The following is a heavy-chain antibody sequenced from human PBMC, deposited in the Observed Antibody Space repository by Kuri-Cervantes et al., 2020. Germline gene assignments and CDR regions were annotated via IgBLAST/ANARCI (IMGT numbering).Heavy chain of an antibody. CDR1: GFTFRSYG. CDR2: ISSSSSYI. V-gene: IGHV3-21*01. Sequence: GESLKISCAASGFTFRSYGMHWVRQAPGKGLEWVSSISSSSSYIYYADSVKGRFTISRDNSKNTLYLQMNSLRAEDTAVYYCAKDWDTATTDYWGQGTLVTVSS. CDR3: AKDWDTATTDY. D-gene: IGHD5-18*01. J-gene: IGHJ4*02.